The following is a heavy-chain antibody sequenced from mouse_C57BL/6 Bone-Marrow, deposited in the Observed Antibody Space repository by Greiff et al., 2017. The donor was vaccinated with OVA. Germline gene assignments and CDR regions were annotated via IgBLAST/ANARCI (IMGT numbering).Heavy chain of an antibody. CDR2: IYPGNSDT. CDR1: GYTFPSYW. V-gene: IGHV1-5*01. D-gene: IGHD1-3*01. J-gene: IGHJ3*01. Sequence: EVQLQQSGTVLARPGASVKMSCKSSGYTFPSYWMPWVKQRPGQGLEWIGAIYPGNSDTSYNQKFKGKAKVTAVTSASTAYMELSSLANEDSAVYYSTSLNGADYWGQGTRVTVSA. CDR3: TSLNGADY.